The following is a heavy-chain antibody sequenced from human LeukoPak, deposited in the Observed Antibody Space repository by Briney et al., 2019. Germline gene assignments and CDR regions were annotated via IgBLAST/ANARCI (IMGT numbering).Heavy chain of an antibody. CDR2: IYYSGTT. Sequence: SETLSLTCTVSGGSISSYYWSWIRQPPGKGLEWIGYIYYSGTTKYNPSLKSRVTISVDTSENQFSLKLSSVTAADTAVYYCARDREGSYCSGGSCYSGYFDYWGQGTLVTVSS. D-gene: IGHD2-15*01. J-gene: IGHJ4*02. CDR3: ARDREGSYCSGGSCYSGYFDY. V-gene: IGHV4-59*01. CDR1: GGSISSYY.